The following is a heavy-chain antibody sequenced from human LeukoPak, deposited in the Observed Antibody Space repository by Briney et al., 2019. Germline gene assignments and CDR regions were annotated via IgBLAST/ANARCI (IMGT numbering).Heavy chain of an antibody. D-gene: IGHD2-21*01. CDR2: IRGDGGST. V-gene: IGHV3-43*02. Sequence: GGSLRLSCAASGFSFDDYAMHWVRQGPGKGLEWVSLIRGDGGSTEYADSVKGRFTISRDNSKNSLFLQMNSLRTEDSAFYYCAKEGSPIPYYFDCWGQGTLVTVSS. CDR3: AKEGSPIPYYFDC. J-gene: IGHJ4*02. CDR1: GFSFDDYA.